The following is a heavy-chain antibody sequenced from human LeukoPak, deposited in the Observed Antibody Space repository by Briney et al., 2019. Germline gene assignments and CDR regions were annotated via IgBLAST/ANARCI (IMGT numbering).Heavy chain of an antibody. D-gene: IGHD3-9*01. CDR3: AREGRLRYFDY. CDR2: VYYVGNS. Sequence: SETLSLTCSVSGGSLSGSDYYWAWIRQPPGKGLEWIGTVYYVGNSYENPSLKRRVTISVDTSKNQFSLKLSSVTAADTAVYYCAREGRLRYFDYWGQGTLVTVSS. J-gene: IGHJ4*02. CDR1: GGSLSGSDYY. V-gene: IGHV4-39*07.